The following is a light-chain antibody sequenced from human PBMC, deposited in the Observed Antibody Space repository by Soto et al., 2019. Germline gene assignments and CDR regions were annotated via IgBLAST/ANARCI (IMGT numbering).Light chain of an antibody. CDR3: QKYNTVPYT. Sequence: DIQMTQSPSSLSASVGGRVTITCRASQDISNYLAWYQQKPGKPPKLLIYATSTLQSGVPARFSGRVSGTDFFLTISSLQPEDAASYYWQKYNTVPYTFGQGTKLEI. V-gene: IGKV1-27*01. CDR2: ATS. CDR1: QDISNY. J-gene: IGKJ2*01.